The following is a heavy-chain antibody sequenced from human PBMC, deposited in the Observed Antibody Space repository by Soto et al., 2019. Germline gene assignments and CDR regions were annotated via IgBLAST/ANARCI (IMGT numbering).Heavy chain of an antibody. J-gene: IGHJ5*02. CDR3: ARVHSSGIFYFVDP. V-gene: IGHV1-69*13. D-gene: IGHD3-10*01. CDR2: IMPIFGTP. Sequence: ASVKVFCKASGGTFDSYVISWLRQAPGQGLEWMGGIMPIFGTPNYAQKFRGRVTISADESTSTAYLELSSLTSDDTAVYYCARVHSSGIFYFVDPWGQGTLVTVSS. CDR1: GGTFDSYV.